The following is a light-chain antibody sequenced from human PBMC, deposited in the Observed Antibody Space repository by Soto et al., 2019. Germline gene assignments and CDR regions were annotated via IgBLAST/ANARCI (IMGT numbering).Light chain of an antibody. Sequence: VLTQSPATLSVSPGERAILSCRASQSLSNLAWYQQKPGQAPRLLIYGVSTRATGIPARFSGSGSGTEFTLTISSLQSEDFAVYYCHQYNDWAGWTFGQGTKVEIK. CDR1: QSLSN. CDR3: HQYNDWAGWT. J-gene: IGKJ1*01. V-gene: IGKV3-15*01. CDR2: GVS.